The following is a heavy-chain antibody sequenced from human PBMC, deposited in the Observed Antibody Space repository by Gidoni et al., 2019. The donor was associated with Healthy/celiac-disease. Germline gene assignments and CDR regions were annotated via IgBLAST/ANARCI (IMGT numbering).Heavy chain of an antibody. CDR1: GYTITELS. Sequence: QAQLVQSGAEVKKPGAAVKVSCKVAGYTITELSMHWVRQAPGKGLEWMGGFDPEDGETIYAQKFQGRVTMTEDTSTDTAYMELSSLRSEDTAVYYCATPMRILVASGWFDPWGQGTLVTVSS. CDR2: FDPEDGET. D-gene: IGHD2-21*01. CDR3: ATPMRILVASGWFDP. J-gene: IGHJ5*02. V-gene: IGHV1-24*01.